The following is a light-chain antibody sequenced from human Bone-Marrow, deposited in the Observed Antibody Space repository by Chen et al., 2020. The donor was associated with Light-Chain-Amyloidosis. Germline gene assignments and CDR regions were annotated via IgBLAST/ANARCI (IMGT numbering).Light chain of an antibody. CDR3: QQYDTSPLT. Sequence: EIVLTQSPGTLSLSPGEGANISCRASQTISSNYLTWYQQKFGQAPRLLIYGSSSRATGIPDRFTGSGSGTDFTLTINRLEPEDFAMYYCQQYDTSPLTFGGGTKVEIK. V-gene: IGKV3-20*01. J-gene: IGKJ4*01. CDR2: GSS. CDR1: QTISSNY.